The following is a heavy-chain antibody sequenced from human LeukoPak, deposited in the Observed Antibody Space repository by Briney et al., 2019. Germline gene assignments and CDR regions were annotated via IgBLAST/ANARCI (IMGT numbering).Heavy chain of an antibody. J-gene: IGHJ4*02. Sequence: GGSLRLSCAASGFTFRNYWMSWVRQTPGKGLEWVASTKQDGSEENYVDSVKGRFTISRDNAKNTLYLQMNSLRAEDTAVYYCARDWGAAETNFDYWGQGTLVTVSS. CDR1: GFTFRNYW. CDR3: ARDWGAAETNFDY. CDR2: TKQDGSEE. D-gene: IGHD6-13*01. V-gene: IGHV3-7*01.